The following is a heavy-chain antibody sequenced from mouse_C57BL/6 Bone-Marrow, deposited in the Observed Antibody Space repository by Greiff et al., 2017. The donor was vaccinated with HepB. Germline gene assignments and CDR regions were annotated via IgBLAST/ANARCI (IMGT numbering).Heavy chain of an antibody. V-gene: IGHV5-16*01. CDR3: AREESGRGFAY. J-gene: IGHJ3*01. Sequence: EVMLVESEGGLVQPGSSMKLSCTASGFTFSDYYMAWVRQVPEKGLEWVANINYDGSSTYYLDSLKSRFIISRDNAKNILYLQMSSLKSEDTATYYCAREESGRGFAYWGQGTLVTVSA. D-gene: IGHD1-1*01. CDR2: INYDGSST. CDR1: GFTFSDYY.